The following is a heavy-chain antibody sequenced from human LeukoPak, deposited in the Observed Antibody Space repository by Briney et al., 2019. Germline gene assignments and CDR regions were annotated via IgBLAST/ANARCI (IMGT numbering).Heavy chain of an antibody. J-gene: IGHJ4*02. CDR3: ASMIVAPDY. D-gene: IGHD3-22*01. Sequence: PGGSLRLSCAASGFTFSSYGMHWVRQAPGKGLEWVAVISYDGSNKYYADSVKGRFTISRDNSKNTLYLQMNSLRAEDTAVYYCASMIVAPDYWGQGTLVTVSS. CDR1: GFTFSSYG. CDR2: ISYDGSNK. V-gene: IGHV3-30*03.